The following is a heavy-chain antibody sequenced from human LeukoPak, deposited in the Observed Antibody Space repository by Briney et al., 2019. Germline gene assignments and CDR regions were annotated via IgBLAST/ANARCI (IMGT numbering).Heavy chain of an antibody. CDR1: GFTFSSYA. D-gene: IGHD2-21*02. CDR2: ISGSGGST. J-gene: IGHJ4*02. Sequence: GSLRLSCAASGFTFSSYAMSWVRQAPGKGLEWVSAISGSGGSTYYADSVKGRFTISRDNSKNTLYLQMNSLRAEDTAVYYCAKHRETIVVVTADFDYWGQGTLVTVSS. V-gene: IGHV3-23*01. CDR3: AKHRETIVVVTADFDY.